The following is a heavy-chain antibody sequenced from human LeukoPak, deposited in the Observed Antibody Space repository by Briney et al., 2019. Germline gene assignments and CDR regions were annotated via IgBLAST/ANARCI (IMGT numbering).Heavy chain of an antibody. Sequence: PGGSLRLSCPASGFTFSSYEMNWVRQAAGKGLEWVSYISSSGSTIYYADSVKGRFAISRDNAKNSLYLQMNSLRAEDTAVYYCARGGPDYVWGSYRPYYFDYWGQGTLVTVSS. J-gene: IGHJ4*02. CDR1: GFTFSSYE. CDR3: ARGGPDYVWGSYRPYYFDY. V-gene: IGHV3-48*03. D-gene: IGHD3-16*02. CDR2: ISSSGSTI.